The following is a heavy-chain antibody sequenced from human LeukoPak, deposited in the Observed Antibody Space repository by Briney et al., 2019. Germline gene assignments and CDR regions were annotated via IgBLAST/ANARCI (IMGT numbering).Heavy chain of an antibody. D-gene: IGHD3/OR15-3a*01. J-gene: IGHJ4*02. CDR2: IYTRGST. V-gene: IGHV4-61*02. Sequence: SETLSLTCTVSGGSISSGSYYWSWIRQPAGKGLEWIGRIYTRGSTNYNPSLKSRVTISVDTSKNQFSLRLSSVTAADTAVYYCARVMDLSFDYWGQGNLVTVSS. CDR1: GGSISSGSYY. CDR3: ARVMDLSFDY.